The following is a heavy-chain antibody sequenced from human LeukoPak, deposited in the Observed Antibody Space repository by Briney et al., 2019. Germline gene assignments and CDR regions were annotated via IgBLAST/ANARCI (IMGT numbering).Heavy chain of an antibody. CDR3: ARDQTRGSYYGVVYYYGMDV. Sequence: PGGSLRLSCAASGFTVSRNYMSWVRQAPGKGLEWVSVIYSGGSTYYADSVKGRFTISRDNSKNTLYLQMNSLRAEDTAVYYCARDQTRGSYYGVVYYYGMDVWGQGTTVTVSS. D-gene: IGHD1-26*01. V-gene: IGHV3-53*01. J-gene: IGHJ6*02. CDR2: IYSGGST. CDR1: GFTVSRNY.